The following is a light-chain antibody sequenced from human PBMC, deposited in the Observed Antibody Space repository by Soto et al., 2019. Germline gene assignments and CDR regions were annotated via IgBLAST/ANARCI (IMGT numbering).Light chain of an antibody. J-gene: IGKJ5*01. CDR3: QQYNNWPFT. Sequence: ELVLTQSPGTLSLSPGEGATLSCRASQSVSNNYLAWYQQKPGQAPRLLIYGASNRATGIPDRFSGSGSGTDFTLTISRLEPEDFAVYYCQQYNNWPFTFGQGTRLEIK. CDR1: QSVSNNY. V-gene: IGKV3-20*01. CDR2: GAS.